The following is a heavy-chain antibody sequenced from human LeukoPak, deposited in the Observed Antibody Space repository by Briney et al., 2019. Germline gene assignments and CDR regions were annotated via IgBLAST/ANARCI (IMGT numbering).Heavy chain of an antibody. CDR2: ISSSSSYT. Sequence: GGSLRLSCAASGFTFSDYYMSWIRQAPGKGLEWVSYISSSSSYTNYADSVKGRFTISRDNAKNSLYLQMNSLRAEDAAVYYCARVIGGIRYFDWYNWFDPWGQGTLVTVSS. CDR3: ARVIGGIRYFDWYNWFDP. V-gene: IGHV3-11*05. D-gene: IGHD3-9*01. J-gene: IGHJ5*02. CDR1: GFTFSDYY.